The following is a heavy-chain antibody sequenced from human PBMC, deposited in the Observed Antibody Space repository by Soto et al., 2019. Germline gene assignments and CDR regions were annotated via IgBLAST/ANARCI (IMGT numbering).Heavy chain of an antibody. Sequence: EVQLLESGGGLVQPGGSLRLSCVASGFTFSSYAMSWVRQAPGKGLEWVSLVSGSGGATYYADSVKGRFTISKDNFKNTVYLQMNSLGAADTAIYYCAKCDIVVPPAYYMDFWGKGTTVIVS. CDR3: AKCDIVVPPAYYMDF. CDR1: GFTFSSYA. J-gene: IGHJ6*03. V-gene: IGHV3-23*01. D-gene: IGHD2-15*01. CDR2: VSGSGGAT.